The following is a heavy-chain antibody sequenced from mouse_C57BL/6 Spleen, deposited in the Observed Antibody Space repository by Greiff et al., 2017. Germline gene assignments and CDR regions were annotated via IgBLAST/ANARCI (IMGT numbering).Heavy chain of an antibody. Sequence: VQLQQPGAELVRPGSSVKLSCKASGYTFTSYWMHWVKQRPIQGLEWIGNIDPSDSETHYNQKFKDKATLTVDKSSSTAYMQLRSLTSEDSAVYYCAREGGPWFAYWGQGTLVTVSA. V-gene: IGHV1-52*01. CDR2: IDPSDSET. CDR3: AREGGPWFAY. CDR1: GYTFTSYW. J-gene: IGHJ3*01.